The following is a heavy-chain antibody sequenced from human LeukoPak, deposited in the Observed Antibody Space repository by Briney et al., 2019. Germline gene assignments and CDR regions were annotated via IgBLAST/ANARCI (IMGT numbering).Heavy chain of an antibody. CDR1: GGSFSGYY. CDR2: INHSGST. D-gene: IGHD6-13*01. V-gene: IGHV4-34*01. J-gene: IGHJ6*02. Sequence: SETLSLTCAVYGGSFSGYYWSWIRQPPGKGLEWIGEINHSGSTNYNPSLKSRVTISVDTSKNQFSLKLSSVTAADTAVYYCARALWAAAGLYYYYGMDVWGQGTTVTVSS. CDR3: ARALWAAAGLYYYYGMDV.